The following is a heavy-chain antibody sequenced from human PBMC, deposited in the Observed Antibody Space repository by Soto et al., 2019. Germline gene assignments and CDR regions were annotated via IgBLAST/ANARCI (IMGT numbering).Heavy chain of an antibody. CDR3: AREARGVADYYYYYMDV. J-gene: IGHJ6*03. V-gene: IGHV4-59*01. CDR2: IYYSGST. D-gene: IGHD6-19*01. CDR1: GGSISSYD. Sequence: SETLSLTCPVSGGSISSYDWSWIRQPPGKGLEWIGYIYYSGSTNYNPSLKSRVTISVDTSKNQFSLKLSSVTAADTAVYYCAREARGVADYYYYYMDVWGKGTTVTVSS.